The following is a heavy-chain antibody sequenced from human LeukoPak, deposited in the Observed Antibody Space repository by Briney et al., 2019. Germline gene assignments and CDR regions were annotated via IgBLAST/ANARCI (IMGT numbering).Heavy chain of an antibody. CDR2: IYYSGST. D-gene: IGHD2-15*01. CDR3: ARLVRGVVVVATAPQLYYFDY. V-gene: IGHV4-39*01. J-gene: IGHJ4*02. CDR1: GGSISSSSYY. Sequence: PSETLSLTCTVSGGSISSSSYYWGWIRQPPGKGLERIGSIYYSGSTYYNPSLKSRVTISVDTSKNQFSLKLSSVTAADTAVYYCARLVRGVVVVATAPQLYYFDYWGQGTLVTVSS.